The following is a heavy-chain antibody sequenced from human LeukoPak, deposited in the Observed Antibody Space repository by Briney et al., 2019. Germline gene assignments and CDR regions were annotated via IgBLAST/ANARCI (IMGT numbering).Heavy chain of an antibody. J-gene: IGHJ4*02. CDR2: ISYDGSNK. D-gene: IGHD3-3*01. V-gene: IGHV3-30-3*01. CDR1: GFTFSSYA. CDR3: ARTSYDFWSGYSSPLGYFDY. Sequence: GGSLRLSCAASGFTFSSYAMHWVRQAPGKGLEWVAVISYDGSNKYYADSVKGRFTISRDNSKNTLYLQMNSLRAEDTAVYYCARTSYDFWSGYSSPLGYFDYWGQGTLVTVSS.